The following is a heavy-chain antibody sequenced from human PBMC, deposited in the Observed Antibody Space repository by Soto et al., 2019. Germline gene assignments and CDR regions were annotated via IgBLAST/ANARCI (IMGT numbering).Heavy chain of an antibody. CDR3: ARNGLVGHDALDI. V-gene: IGHV4-30-4*01. J-gene: IGHJ3*02. Sequence: QVQLQESGPGLVKPSQTLSLICSVSGDSMTRVDNFWSWVRQPPGKGLEWTGYTHHIGTTFDNPSLKSPVTLSADTSQNHVSLTLSSVTAADTAVYYCARNGLVGHDALDILGQGTMVIVSS. D-gene: IGHD1-26*01. CDR1: GDSMTRVDNF. CDR2: THHIGTT.